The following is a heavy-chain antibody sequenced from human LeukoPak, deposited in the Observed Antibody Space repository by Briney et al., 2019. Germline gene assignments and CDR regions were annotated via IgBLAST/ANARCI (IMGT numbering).Heavy chain of an antibody. Sequence: PGKSLRLSSAPSGFTFDDYAMHWVRQAPREGLDWVAGISWNSGSIGYADSVKGRFTISRDSAKNSLYLQMNSLRAEDTALYYCAKDLLERPLHAFDIWGQGTMVTVSS. CDR3: AKDLLERPLHAFDI. V-gene: IGHV3-9*01. J-gene: IGHJ3*02. CDR1: GFTFDDYA. D-gene: IGHD1-1*01. CDR2: ISWNSGSI.